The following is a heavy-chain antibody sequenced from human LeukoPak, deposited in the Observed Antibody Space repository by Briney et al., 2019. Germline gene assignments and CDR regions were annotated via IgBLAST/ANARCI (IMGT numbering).Heavy chain of an antibody. Sequence: SETLSLTCTVSGGSISSSSYYWGWIRQPPGKGLEWIGSIYYSGSTYYNPSLKSRATISVDTSKNQFSLKLSSVTAADAAVYYCARLDYGTLYPWGQGTLVTVSS. CDR3: ARLDYGTLYP. CDR2: IYYSGST. V-gene: IGHV4-39*01. J-gene: IGHJ5*02. D-gene: IGHD3-16*01. CDR1: GGSISSSSYY.